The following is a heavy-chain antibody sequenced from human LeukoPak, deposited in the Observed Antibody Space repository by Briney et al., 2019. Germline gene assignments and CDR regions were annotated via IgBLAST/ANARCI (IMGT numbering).Heavy chain of an antibody. Sequence: QSGGSLRLSCAASGFTFTSYAKSWVRQAPGKGLEWVSVISGGGGSTYYADSVKGRFTISRDNSKNTVYLQMNSLRVDDTAIYYCAKDSGRSYFDSWGQGTLATVSS. CDR3: AKDSGRSYFDS. D-gene: IGHD3-10*01. V-gene: IGHV3-23*01. J-gene: IGHJ4*02. CDR1: GFTFTSYA. CDR2: ISGGGGST.